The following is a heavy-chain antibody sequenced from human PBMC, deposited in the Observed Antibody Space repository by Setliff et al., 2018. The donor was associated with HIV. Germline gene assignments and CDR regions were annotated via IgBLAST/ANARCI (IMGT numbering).Heavy chain of an antibody. Sequence: SETLSLTCTVSGGSISSHYWGWIRQPPGKGLQWIGYIYCSGSTNYNPSLKSRVTITVDTSENQFSLKLSSVTAADTALYYCAKDYTPTFWEYNWFDVWGQGTQVTVSS. CDR3: AKDYTPTFWEYNWFDV. CDR1: GGSISSHY. D-gene: IGHD3-16*01. J-gene: IGHJ5*02. V-gene: IGHV4-59*11. CDR2: IYCSGST.